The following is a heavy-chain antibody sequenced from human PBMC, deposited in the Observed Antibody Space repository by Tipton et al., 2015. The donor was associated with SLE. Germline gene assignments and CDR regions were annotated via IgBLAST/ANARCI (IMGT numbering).Heavy chain of an antibody. J-gene: IGHJ4*02. CDR3: AREYNWNDAGGDDF. CDR1: GLTISGNY. Sequence: SLRLSCAVSGLTISGNYMSWVRHIPGKGLEWVSLIDGGGSTYHADSVKDRFTISRDNSKNTVYLQMNSLRAEDTAVYHCAREYNWNDAGGDDFWGQGTLVTVSS. V-gene: IGHV3-66*01. D-gene: IGHD1-1*01. CDR2: IDGGGST.